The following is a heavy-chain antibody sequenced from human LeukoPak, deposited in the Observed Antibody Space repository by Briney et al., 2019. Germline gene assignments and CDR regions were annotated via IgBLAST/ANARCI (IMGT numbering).Heavy chain of an antibody. CDR2: ISSSGGST. V-gene: IGHV3-64*04. Sequence: GGSLRLSCSASGFTFSSYAMHWVRQAPGKGLEYVSAISSSGGSTYYADSVKGRFTISRDNSKNALYLQMNSLRAEDTAVYYCAKSSNFWSGYDLDYWGQGTLVTVSS. D-gene: IGHD3-3*01. CDR1: GFTFSSYA. CDR3: AKSSNFWSGYDLDY. J-gene: IGHJ4*02.